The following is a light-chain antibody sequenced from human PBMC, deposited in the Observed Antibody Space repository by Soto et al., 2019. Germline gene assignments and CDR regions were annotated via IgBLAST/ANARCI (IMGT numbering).Light chain of an antibody. CDR3: QQRSNWPLT. Sequence: ENVFSHSPSTLSLYPGERATLSCRASQSLSSYLAWYQQKPGQAPRLLIYDASNRATGIPARFTGSGSGTDFTLTINSLEPEDFAVYYCQQRSNWPLTFGPGT. CDR2: DAS. CDR1: QSLSSY. V-gene: IGKV3-11*01. J-gene: IGKJ3*01.